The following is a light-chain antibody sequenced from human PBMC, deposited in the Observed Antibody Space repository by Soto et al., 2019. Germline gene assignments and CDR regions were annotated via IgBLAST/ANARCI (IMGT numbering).Light chain of an antibody. CDR1: QSVSSY. Sequence: EIVLTQSPATLSLSPGERATLSCRASQSVSSYLAWYQHKSGQAPRLLIYDASSRATGIPARFSGSGSGTDFTLAISSLEPEDFAVYYCQQRSDWLTFGGGTKVEIK. CDR3: QQRSDWLT. CDR2: DAS. V-gene: IGKV3-11*01. J-gene: IGKJ4*01.